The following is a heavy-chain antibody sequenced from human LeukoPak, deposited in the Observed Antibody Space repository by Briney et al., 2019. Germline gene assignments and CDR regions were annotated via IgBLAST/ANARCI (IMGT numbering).Heavy chain of an antibody. Sequence: GESLKISCQGSGYSFTSYWIGWVRQMPGKGLEWMGIIYPGDSDTRYSSSFQGQVTISADKSISTAYLQWSSLKASDTAMYYCARHAESLGYCTNGVCIAPFDPWGQGTLVTVSS. V-gene: IGHV5-51*01. CDR3: ARHAESLGYCTNGVCIAPFDP. CDR1: GYSFTSYW. J-gene: IGHJ5*02. CDR2: IYPGDSDT. D-gene: IGHD2-8*01.